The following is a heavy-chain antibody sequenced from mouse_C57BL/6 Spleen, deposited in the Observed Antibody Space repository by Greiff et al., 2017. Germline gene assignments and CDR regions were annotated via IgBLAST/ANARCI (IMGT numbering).Heavy chain of an antibody. CDR1: GYTFTSYG. D-gene: IGHD2-5*01. CDR3: ARSGIVTSPDWYFDV. V-gene: IGHV1-81*01. J-gene: IGHJ1*03. CDR2: IYPRSGNT. Sequence: QVQLQQSGAELVRPGASVKLSCKASGYTFTSYGISWVKQRTGQGLEWIGEIYPRSGNTYYNEKFKGKATLTADKSSSTAYMELRSLTSEDSAVYFCARSGIVTSPDWYFDVWGTGTTVTVSS.